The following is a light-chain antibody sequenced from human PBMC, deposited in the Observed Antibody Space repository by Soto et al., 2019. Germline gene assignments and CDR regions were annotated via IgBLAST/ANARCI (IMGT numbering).Light chain of an antibody. Sequence: QSVLTQPPSVSGAPGQRVTISCTGSSSNIGAGYDVHWYQHLPGTVPKLLIYGNSIRPSGVPYRFSGSKSGTSASLAITGLQAEDEADYYCQSYDTSLSAVVFGGGTKLTVL. J-gene: IGLJ2*01. CDR3: QSYDTSLSAVV. CDR2: GNS. CDR1: SSNIGAGYD. V-gene: IGLV1-40*01.